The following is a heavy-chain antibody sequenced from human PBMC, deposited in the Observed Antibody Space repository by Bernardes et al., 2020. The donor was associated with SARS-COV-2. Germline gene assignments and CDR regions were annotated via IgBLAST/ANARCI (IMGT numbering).Heavy chain of an antibody. CDR3: ARHFRDGYNRDLDY. CDR2: IYPGNSET. Sequence: GAYLKNSSNGSGYSFTHYWIGWVRPIPGKGLEYLGIIYPGNSETKYSPSFQGQVTMSADKSTSTAYLQWSGLKASDTAIYYCARHFRDGYNRDLDYWGPGTLVTVSS. D-gene: IGHD5-12*01. CDR1: GYSFTHYW. J-gene: IGHJ4*02. V-gene: IGHV5-51*01.